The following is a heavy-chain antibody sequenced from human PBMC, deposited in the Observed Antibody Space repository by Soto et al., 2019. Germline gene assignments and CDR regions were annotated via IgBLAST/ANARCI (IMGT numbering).Heavy chain of an antibody. CDR3: AVYKPRWGTSDFDH. CDR2: ISGSGATT. CDR1: GFTFNNYA. J-gene: IGHJ4*02. D-gene: IGHD3-16*01. Sequence: EVQVLESGGALVQPGGSLRLSCATSGFTFNNYAMSWVRQAPGKGLEWVSAISGSGATTYYADSVKGRVTISTDSSKNTLYLQMNSLRAEDTAVYYCAVYKPRWGTSDFDHWGQGTLVTVSS. V-gene: IGHV3-23*01.